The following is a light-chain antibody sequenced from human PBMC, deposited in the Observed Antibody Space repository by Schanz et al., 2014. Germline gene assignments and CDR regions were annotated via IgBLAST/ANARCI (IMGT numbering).Light chain of an antibody. CDR3: HQCDTSPFT. CDR1: QSVSSN. V-gene: IGKV3D-15*02. J-gene: IGKJ3*01. Sequence: EIVMTQSPATLSVSPGERATLSCRASQSVSSNLAWYQQKPGQAPRLLIYGASSRATGIPDRFSGSGSGTDFTLTISRLEPEDFAVYYCHQCDTSPFTFGPGTKVEIK. CDR2: GAS.